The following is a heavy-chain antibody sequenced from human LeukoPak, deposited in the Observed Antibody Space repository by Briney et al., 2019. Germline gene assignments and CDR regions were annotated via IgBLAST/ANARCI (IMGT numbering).Heavy chain of an antibody. CDR1: GGSISNYY. D-gene: IGHD1-26*01. CDR3: ARALSGTYGLFQH. V-gene: IGHV4-59*01. CDR2: IYYSGST. J-gene: IGHJ1*01. Sequence: VKRSETLSLTCTVSGGSISNYYWSWIRQPPGKGLEWIGYIYYSGSTYYNPSLRSRVTISVDTSKNQFSLNLNSVTAADTAVYYCARALSGTYGLFQHWGQGTLVTVSS.